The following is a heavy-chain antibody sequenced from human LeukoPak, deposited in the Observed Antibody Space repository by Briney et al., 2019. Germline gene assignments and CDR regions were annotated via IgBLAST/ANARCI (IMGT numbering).Heavy chain of an antibody. Sequence: GGSLRLSCAASGFTFSSYSMNWVRQAPGKGLEWVSSISSSSSYIYYADSVKGRFTISRDNAKNSLYLQMNSLRAEDTAVYYCARGRIAVAGLDASDIWGQGTMVTVSS. V-gene: IGHV3-21*04. D-gene: IGHD6-19*01. CDR3: ARGRIAVAGLDASDI. J-gene: IGHJ3*02. CDR2: ISSSSSYI. CDR1: GFTFSSYS.